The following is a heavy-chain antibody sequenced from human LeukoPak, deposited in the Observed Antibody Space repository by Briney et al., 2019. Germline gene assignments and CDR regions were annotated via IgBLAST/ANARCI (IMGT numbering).Heavy chain of an antibody. J-gene: IGHJ4*02. V-gene: IGHV5-51*01. D-gene: IGHD1-26*01. CDR3: ARGSGSYHTAYMN. CDR1: GYSFTSYW. Sequence: GESLKISCKGSGYSFTSYWSGWVRQMPGKGLECMGIIYPGDSDTRYSPSFQGQVTISADKSISTAYLQWSSLKASDTAMYYCARGSGSYHTAYMNWGQGSLVTVSS. CDR2: IYPGDSDT.